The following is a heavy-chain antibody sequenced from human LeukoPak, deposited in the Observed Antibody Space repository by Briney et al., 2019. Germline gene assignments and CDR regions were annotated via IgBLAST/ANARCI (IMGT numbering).Heavy chain of an antibody. D-gene: IGHD5-18*01. J-gene: IGHJ4*02. Sequence: PGGSLRLSCAASGFTFDDHGMNWVRQAPGKGLEWVSGINWNGGSTFYADSVKGRFTISRDNAKNALYLQMNSLTAEDTALYHCARDRSYGSFDFWGQGTLVTVSS. CDR3: ARDRSYGSFDF. CDR2: INWNGGST. CDR1: GFTFDDHG. V-gene: IGHV3-20*01.